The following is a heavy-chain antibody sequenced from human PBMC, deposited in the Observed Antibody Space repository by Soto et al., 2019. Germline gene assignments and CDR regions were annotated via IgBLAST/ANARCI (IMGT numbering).Heavy chain of an antibody. CDR3: ARHSAYDSVWGKSDGSDY. D-gene: IGHD3-16*01. V-gene: IGHV4-39*01. CDR1: GGSISSNSYY. CDR2: MYYSGAT. J-gene: IGHJ4*02. Sequence: QLQLQESGPGLVKPSETLSLACTVSGGSISSNSYYWDWIRQPPGKGLEWIGSMYYSGATYHNPSLQSRVTISVDTSKNQFSLHLSSVTAADTAVYDCARHSAYDSVWGKSDGSDYWGQGTLVTVSS.